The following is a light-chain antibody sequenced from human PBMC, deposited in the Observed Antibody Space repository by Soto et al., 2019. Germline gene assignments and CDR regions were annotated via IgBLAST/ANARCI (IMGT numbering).Light chain of an antibody. CDR3: SSYTSNSTV. J-gene: IGLJ1*01. V-gene: IGLV2-14*01. CDR1: SSDGDDYKD. CDR2: EVT. Sequence: QSALTPPASVSGSPGQSITIPCTGISSDGDDYKDVSWYQQHPGKAPKLMIYEVTYRPSGVSNRFSGSKSGNTASLTISGLQAEDEADYYCSSYTSNSTVFGTGTKLTVL.